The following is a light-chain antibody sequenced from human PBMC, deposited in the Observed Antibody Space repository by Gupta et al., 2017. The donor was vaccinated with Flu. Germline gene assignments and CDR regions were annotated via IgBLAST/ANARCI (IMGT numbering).Light chain of an antibody. CDR2: AAS. CDR1: QSISSY. J-gene: IGKJ1*01. V-gene: IGKV1-39*01. CDR3: QQRDSTPTT. Sequence: DIQMTQSPSSLSASVGDRVTITCRASQSISSYLNWYQQKPGKAPKLLIYAASRVQSGVPSRFSGSGSGTDFTLTISSLQPEDFATYYCQQRDSTPTTFGQGTKVEIK.